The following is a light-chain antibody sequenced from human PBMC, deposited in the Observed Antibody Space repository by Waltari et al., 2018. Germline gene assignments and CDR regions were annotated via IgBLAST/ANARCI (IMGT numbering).Light chain of an antibody. Sequence: QSVLTQPPSLSAAPGQKVTISCSGSSSNIGSNYVSWYQHVPGTAPKLLIYESSKRPSEIPDRCSGSKSDTSATLGITGLQIEDEADYHCATWDNSLSIGVFGGGTKLTVL. CDR1: SSNIGSNY. CDR2: ESS. J-gene: IGLJ3*02. V-gene: IGLV1-51*02. CDR3: ATWDNSLSIGV.